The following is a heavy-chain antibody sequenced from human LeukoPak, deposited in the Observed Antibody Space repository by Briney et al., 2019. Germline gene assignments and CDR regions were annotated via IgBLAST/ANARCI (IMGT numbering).Heavy chain of an antibody. CDR1: GFTFSSYG. Sequence: GGSLRLSCAAAGFTFSSYGVHWVRQAPGKGLGWVAFIRYDGSNKYYADSVKGRFTISRDNSKNTLYLQMNSLRAEDTAVYYCARDSPSDIWGQGTMVTVSS. CDR2: IRYDGSNK. J-gene: IGHJ3*02. CDR3: ARDSPSDI. V-gene: IGHV3-30*02.